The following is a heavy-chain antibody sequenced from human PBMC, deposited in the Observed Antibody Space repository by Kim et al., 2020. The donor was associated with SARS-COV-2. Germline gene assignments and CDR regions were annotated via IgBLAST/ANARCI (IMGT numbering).Heavy chain of an antibody. CDR2: INPSGGFT. Sequence: ASVKVSCKASGYTFSSYYIHWVRQAPGQGLEWMGGINPSGGFTNYAQRFQDRVTLSRDTSTSTVYMELSSLTSEDTAVYYCARRARIFLYLDVWGKGTTV. J-gene: IGHJ6*03. D-gene: IGHD2-15*01. CDR3: ARRARIFLYLDV. CDR1: GYTFSSYY. V-gene: IGHV1-46*01.